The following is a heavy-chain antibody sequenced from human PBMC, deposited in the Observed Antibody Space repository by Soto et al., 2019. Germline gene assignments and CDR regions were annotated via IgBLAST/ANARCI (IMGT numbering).Heavy chain of an antibody. V-gene: IGHV3-30-3*01. CDR3: AREDGDYVLSPLFDP. J-gene: IGHJ5*02. Sequence: QVQLVESGGGVVQPGRSLRLSCAASGFTFSSYAMHWVRQAPGKGLEWVAVISYDGSNKYYADSVKGRFTISRDNSKNTLYLQMNSLRAVDTAVYYCAREDGDYVLSPLFDPWGQGTLVTVSS. D-gene: IGHD4-17*01. CDR2: ISYDGSNK. CDR1: GFTFSSYA.